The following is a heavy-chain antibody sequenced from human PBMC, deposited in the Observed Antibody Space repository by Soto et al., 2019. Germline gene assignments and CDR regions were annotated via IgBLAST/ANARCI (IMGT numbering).Heavy chain of an antibody. CDR2: INAGNGNT. D-gene: IGHD2-21*02. J-gene: IGHJ4*02. Sequence: QVQLVQSGAEVKKPGASVKVSCKASGYTFTSYAMHWVCQAPGQRLEWIGWINAGNGNTKYSQKFQGRVTITRDTSASTAYMELSSLRSEDTAVYYCARSIVVVTAADYWGQGTLVTVSS. CDR3: ARSIVVVTAADY. V-gene: IGHV1-3*01. CDR1: GYTFTSYA.